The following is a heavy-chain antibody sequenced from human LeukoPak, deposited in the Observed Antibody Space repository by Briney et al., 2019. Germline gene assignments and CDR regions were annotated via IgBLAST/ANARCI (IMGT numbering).Heavy chain of an antibody. V-gene: IGHV4-59*01. CDR3: ARYDSSGYSAFDI. J-gene: IGHJ3*02. CDR2: FYYSGST. CDR1: GGSISSYY. Sequence: ASETLSLTCTVSGGSISSYYWSWIRQPPGKGLEWIGYFYYSGSTNYNPSLKGRVTISVDTSKNQFSLKLSSVTAADTAVYYCARYDSSGYSAFDIWGQGTMVTVSS. D-gene: IGHD3-22*01.